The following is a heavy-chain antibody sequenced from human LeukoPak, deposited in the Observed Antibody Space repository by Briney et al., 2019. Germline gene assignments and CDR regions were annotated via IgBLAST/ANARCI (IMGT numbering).Heavy chain of an antibody. CDR1: GGSISSYY. CDR3: ARGGVNCSSTSCYVTPLDY. J-gene: IGHJ4*02. V-gene: IGHV4-4*07. D-gene: IGHD2-2*01. Sequence: KTSETLSLTCTVSGGSISSYYWSWIRQPAGKGLEWIGSIYYSGSTYYNPSLKSRVTISVDTSKNQFSLKLSSMTAADTAVYYCARGGVNCSSTSCYVTPLDYWGQGTLVTVSS. CDR2: IYYSGST.